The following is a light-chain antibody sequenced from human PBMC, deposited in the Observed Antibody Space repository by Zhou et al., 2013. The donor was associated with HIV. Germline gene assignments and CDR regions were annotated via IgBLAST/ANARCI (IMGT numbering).Light chain of an antibody. CDR2: KAS. CDR1: QSISSW. J-gene: IGKJ1*01. V-gene: IGKV1-5*03. Sequence: DIQMTQSPSTLSASVGDRVTITCRASQSISSWLAWYQQKPGKAPKLLIYKASNLERGVPSRFSGSGSGTEFTLTISSLQPDDFITYYCQQYNSYPWTFGQGTKVE. CDR3: QQYNSYPWT.